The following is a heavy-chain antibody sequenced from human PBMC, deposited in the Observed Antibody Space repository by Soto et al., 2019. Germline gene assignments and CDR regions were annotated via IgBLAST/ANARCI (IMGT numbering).Heavy chain of an antibody. CDR3: TTEIFGVALDAFDI. CDR1: GFTFSNAW. CDR2: IKSKTDGGTT. J-gene: IGHJ3*02. V-gene: IGHV3-15*01. Sequence: GGSLRLSCAASGFTFSNAWMSWVRQAPGKGLEWVGRIKSKTDGGTTDYAAPVKGRFTISRDDSKNTLYLQMNSLKTEDTAVYYCTTEIFGVALDAFDIWGQGXMVTV. D-gene: IGHD3-3*01.